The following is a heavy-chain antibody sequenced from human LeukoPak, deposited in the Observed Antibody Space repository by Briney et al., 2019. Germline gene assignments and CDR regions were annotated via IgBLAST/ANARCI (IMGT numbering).Heavy chain of an antibody. D-gene: IGHD1-1*01. CDR3: ARDGERRLEPPTYYYYYYYMDV. CDR2: ISSNGGNK. J-gene: IGHJ6*03. Sequence: GGSLRLSCAASGFTFSSYAMHCVRQAPGKGLEYVSAISSNGGNKYYSNALNGRSTISRENSKNTLYLKMGSLRAEDMAVYYCARDGERRLEPPTYYYYYYYMDVWGKGTTVTVSS. V-gene: IGHV3-64*01. CDR1: GFTFSSYA.